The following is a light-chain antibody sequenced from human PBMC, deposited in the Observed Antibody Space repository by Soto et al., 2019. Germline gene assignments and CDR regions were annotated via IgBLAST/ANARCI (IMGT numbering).Light chain of an antibody. Sequence: DIVLTRAPGSMSLSLGGRATLLCRASQSVSTYLAWYQQKPGQAPRLLIYGASNRATGIPDRFSGSGSGTDFPLTISSLHAEDLAVYYCQQYYSTPLTLGGGTKVDIK. V-gene: IGKV3-20*01. CDR2: GAS. CDR3: QQYYSTPLT. CDR1: QSVSTY. J-gene: IGKJ4*01.